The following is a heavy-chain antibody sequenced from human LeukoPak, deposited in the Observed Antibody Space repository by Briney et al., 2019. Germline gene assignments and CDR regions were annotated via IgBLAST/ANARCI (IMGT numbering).Heavy chain of an antibody. J-gene: IGHJ4*02. Sequence: PGESLKISCKGSGYSFISYWIGWVRQMPGKGLEWMGIIYPGDSDTRYSPSFQGQVTISADKSISTAYLQWSSLKASDTAMYYCARNRRPYDSSGYYLDYWGQGTLVTVSS. D-gene: IGHD3-22*01. CDR1: GYSFISYW. CDR2: IYPGDSDT. CDR3: ARNRRPYDSSGYYLDY. V-gene: IGHV5-51*01.